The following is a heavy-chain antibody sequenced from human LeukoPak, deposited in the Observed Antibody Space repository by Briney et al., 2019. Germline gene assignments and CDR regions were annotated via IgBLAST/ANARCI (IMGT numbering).Heavy chain of an antibody. CDR3: VILEMATPYAGFDY. CDR1: GFTFSSYG. Sequence: GGSLRLSCAASGFTFSSYGMHWVRQAPGKGLEWVAVISYDGSNKYYADSVKGRFTISRDNSKNTLYLQMNSLRAEDTAVYYCVILEMATPYAGFDYWGQGTLVTVSS. CDR2: ISYDGSNK. D-gene: IGHD5-24*01. V-gene: IGHV3-30*03. J-gene: IGHJ4*02.